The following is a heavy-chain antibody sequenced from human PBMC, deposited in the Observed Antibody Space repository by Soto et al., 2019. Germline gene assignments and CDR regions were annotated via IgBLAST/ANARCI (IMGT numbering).Heavy chain of an antibody. J-gene: IGHJ5*02. D-gene: IGHD3-9*01. Sequence: SETLSLTCTVSGASIGSSTYFWGWHGPPPGKGLEWIGSIYYSGNTYSSPSLKSRVTISVDTSKNQFSLKLSPVTAADTAVYYCGAYYDILNGYQSLYNCFDPWGPGTMVTVSS. V-gene: IGHV4-39*01. CDR2: IYYSGNT. CDR3: GAYYDILNGYQSLYNCFDP. CDR1: GASIGSSTYF.